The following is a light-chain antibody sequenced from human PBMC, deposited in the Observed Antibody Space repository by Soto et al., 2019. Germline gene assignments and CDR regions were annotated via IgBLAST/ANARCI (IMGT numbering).Light chain of an antibody. V-gene: IGKV1-39*01. CDR1: QSIYIY. CDR2: GAS. Sequence: DIQMTQSPSSLSASVGDRVTITCRASQSIYIYLNWYQQTPGTAPRLLIYGASNLQSGVPSRFGGSGSGTDFTLTINSLQPEDFATYYCQKHNSAPGFGPGTKVDIK. CDR3: QKHNSAPG. J-gene: IGKJ3*01.